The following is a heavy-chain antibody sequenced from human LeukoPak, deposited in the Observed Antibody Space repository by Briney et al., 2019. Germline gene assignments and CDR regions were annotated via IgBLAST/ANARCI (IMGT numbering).Heavy chain of an antibody. CDR1: GFTFSSYA. J-gene: IGHJ4*02. D-gene: IGHD3-10*01. CDR3: AREESGDCFDY. CDR2: ISYDGSNK. V-gene: IGHV3-30-3*01. Sequence: GGSLRLSCAASGFTFSSYAMHWVRQAPGKGLEWVAVISYDGSNKYYADSVKGRFTISRDNSKNTLYLQMNSLRAEDTAVYYCAREESGDCFDYWGQGTLVTVSS.